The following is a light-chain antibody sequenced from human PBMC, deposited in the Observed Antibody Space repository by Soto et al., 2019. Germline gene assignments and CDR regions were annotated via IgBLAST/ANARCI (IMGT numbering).Light chain of an antibody. Sequence: QSVLTQAPSASGTPGRRVTISRSGSSPNIGSNTVYWYQQLPGTAPKLLLDSNNQRPSGVPDRFSGSKSGTSASLAISGLQSEDEADYYCAAWDDSVNGVIFGGGTKVTVL. J-gene: IGLJ2*01. CDR3: AAWDDSVNGVI. V-gene: IGLV1-44*01. CDR1: SPNIGSNT. CDR2: SNN.